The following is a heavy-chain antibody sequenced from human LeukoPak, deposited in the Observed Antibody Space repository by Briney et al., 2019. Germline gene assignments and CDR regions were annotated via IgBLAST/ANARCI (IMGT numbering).Heavy chain of an antibody. CDR2: INHGGSA. CDR1: GGSLSCYY. V-gene: IGHV4-34*01. CDR3: ASLAVAGLSEGY. D-gene: IGHD6-19*01. Sequence: SETLSLTCAVYGGSLSCYYWSWIRQPPGKGLEWIGEINHGGSANYNPSLKSRVTISVDTSRNQFSLKLSSVTAADTAVYYCASLAVAGLSEGYWGQGTLVIVSS. J-gene: IGHJ4*02.